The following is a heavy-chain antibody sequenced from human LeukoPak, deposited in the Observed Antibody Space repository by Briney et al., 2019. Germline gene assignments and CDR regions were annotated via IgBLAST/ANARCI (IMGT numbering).Heavy chain of an antibody. CDR2: INAGNGNT. CDR3: ARENGEVITMVRGVHYGMDV. V-gene: IGHV1-3*01. CDR1: GYTFTSYA. Sequence: GASVKDSCKASGYTFTSYAMHWVRQAPGQRLEWMGWINAGNGNTKYSQKFQGRVTITRDTSASTAYMELSSLRSEDTAVYYCARENGEVITMVRGVHYGMDVWGKGTTVTVSS. J-gene: IGHJ6*04. D-gene: IGHD3-10*01.